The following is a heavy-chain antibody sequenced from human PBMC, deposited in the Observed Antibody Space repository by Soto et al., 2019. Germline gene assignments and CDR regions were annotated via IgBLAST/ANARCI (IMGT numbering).Heavy chain of an antibody. CDR2: IWNHGRED. V-gene: IGHV3-33*01. CDR1: GFTFSTYG. Sequence: QVHLVESGGGVVQPGRSLRLSCAASGFTFSTYGMHWVRQAPGKGLEWVALIWNHGREDSYADSVKGRFTISRDNSKNALYLQMNSSRADDTALHSRLRGPQPVGDVTPFYYWGQGTLVTVSS. D-gene: IGHD2-15*01. CDR3: LRGPQPVGDVTPFYY. J-gene: IGHJ4*02.